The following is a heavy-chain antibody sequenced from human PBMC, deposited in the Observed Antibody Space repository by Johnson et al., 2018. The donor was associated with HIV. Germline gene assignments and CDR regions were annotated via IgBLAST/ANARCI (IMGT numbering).Heavy chain of an antibody. CDR3: ARDPCTGASCLPGAFDI. V-gene: IGHV3-66*01. D-gene: IGHD2-15*01. Sequence: VQLVESGGGLVQTGGSLRLTCAASGLTFSTSWMNWVRQAPGRGLEWVSVIYSGGSTYYADSVKGRFTISRDNSKNTLYLQMNSLRAEDTAVYFCARDPCTGASCLPGAFDIWGQGTLVTVSS. J-gene: IGHJ3*02. CDR1: GLTFSTSW. CDR2: IYSGGST.